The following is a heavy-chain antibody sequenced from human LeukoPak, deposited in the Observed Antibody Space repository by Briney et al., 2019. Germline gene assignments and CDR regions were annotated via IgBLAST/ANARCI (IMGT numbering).Heavy chain of an antibody. J-gene: IGHJ4*03. D-gene: IGHD1-1*01. V-gene: IGHV4-34*01. CDR3: ARGPTISETGYFDY. CDR1: GGSFCAYY. CDR2: VNHRGDT. Sequence: KPSETLSLTCAVYGGSFCAYYWSWIRQSPGKGLQWIAEVNHRGDTNYNPSVKGRVTISVDTSKNQFSLKVTSLTAADTAVYYCARGPTISETGYFDYWGQGTLVTVSS.